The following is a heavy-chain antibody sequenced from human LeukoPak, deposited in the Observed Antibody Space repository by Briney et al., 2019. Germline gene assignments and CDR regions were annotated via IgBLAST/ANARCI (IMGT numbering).Heavy chain of an antibody. CDR1: GGTFSSYA. J-gene: IGHJ4*02. D-gene: IGHD3-10*01. V-gene: IGHV1-69*13. Sequence: ASVKVSCKASGGTFSSYAISWVRQAPGQGLEWTGGIIPIFGTANYAQKFQGRVTITADESTSTAYMELSSLRSEDTAVYYCAREESGIIDYWGQGTLVTVSS. CDR3: AREESGIIDY. CDR2: IIPIFGTA.